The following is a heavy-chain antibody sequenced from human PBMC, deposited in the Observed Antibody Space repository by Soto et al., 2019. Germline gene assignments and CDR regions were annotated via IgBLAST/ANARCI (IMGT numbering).Heavy chain of an antibody. CDR2: IYYSGST. V-gene: IGHV4-59*01. J-gene: IGHJ4*02. D-gene: IGHD6-19*01. CDR3: ARFSGWSKGYFDY. Sequence: SETLSLTCTVSGGSISSYYWSWIRQPPGKGLEWIGYIYYSGSTNYNPSLKSRVTISVDTSKNQFSLKLSSVTAADTAVYYCARFSGWSKGYFDYWGQGTLVTVSS. CDR1: GGSISSYY.